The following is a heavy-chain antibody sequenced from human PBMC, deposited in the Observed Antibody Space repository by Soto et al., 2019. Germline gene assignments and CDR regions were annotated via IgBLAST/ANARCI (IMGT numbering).Heavy chain of an antibody. CDR3: ARSCPPYDILTGYYDD. Sequence: SETLSLTCTVSGGSISSYYWSWIRQPPGKGLEWIGYIYYSGSTNYNPSLKSRVTISVDTSKNQFSLKLSSVTAADTAVYYCARSCPPYDILTGYYDDWGQGTLVTVSS. CDR2: IYYSGST. D-gene: IGHD3-9*01. CDR1: GGSISSYY. J-gene: IGHJ4*02. V-gene: IGHV4-59*08.